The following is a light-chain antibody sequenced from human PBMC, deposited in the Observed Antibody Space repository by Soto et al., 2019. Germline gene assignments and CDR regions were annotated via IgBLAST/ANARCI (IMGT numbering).Light chain of an antibody. Sequence: DIQMTQSPSSLSASVGDRVTITCQASQDIRQYLNWYQHTVGRPPKLLIHDAAVLETGVPLRFSGSGSGTDFTLIIDSLQPEDAATYYCQQFDGLPSFGQGPRLEIQ. CDR2: DAA. J-gene: IGKJ5*01. CDR3: QQFDGLPS. CDR1: QDIRQY. V-gene: IGKV1-33*01.